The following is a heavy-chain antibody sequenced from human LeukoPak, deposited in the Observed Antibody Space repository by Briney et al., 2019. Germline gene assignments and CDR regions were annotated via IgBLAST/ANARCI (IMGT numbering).Heavy chain of an antibody. D-gene: IGHD6-13*01. V-gene: IGHV1-8*01. Sequence: ASVEVSCKASGYTFTSYDINWVRQATGQGLEWMGWMNPNSGNTGYAQKFQGRVTMTRNTSISTAYMELSSLRSEDTAVYYCASNTGYSTSPGDYWGQGTLVTVSS. CDR1: GYTFTSYD. CDR2: MNPNSGNT. J-gene: IGHJ4*02. CDR3: ASNTGYSTSPGDY.